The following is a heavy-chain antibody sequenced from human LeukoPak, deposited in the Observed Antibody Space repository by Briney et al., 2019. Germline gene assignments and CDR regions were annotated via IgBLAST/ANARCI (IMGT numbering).Heavy chain of an antibody. Sequence: SETLSLTCIVSGGSIRSDYWSWIRQPPGKGLEWIGYIYYSGSTNYNPSLKSRVTISVDTSKNQFSLRLNSVTAADTAVYFCARERAAMDSWGQGTLVTVSS. CDR1: GGSIRSDY. D-gene: IGHD5-18*01. CDR3: ARERAAMDS. CDR2: IYYSGST. J-gene: IGHJ4*02. V-gene: IGHV4-59*01.